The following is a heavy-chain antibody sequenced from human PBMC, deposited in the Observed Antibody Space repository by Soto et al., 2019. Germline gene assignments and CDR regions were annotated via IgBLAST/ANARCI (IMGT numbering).Heavy chain of an antibody. CDR2: IIPMFGTT. Sequence: QVRLEQSGAEVKKPGSSVKVSCRASGGTFSRKAIAWLRQAPGQGLEWMGGIIPMFGTTNYAQRCQERVTITADESTSTGSMERSSLTSEDTAVYYCALVIETTTVHMGGVEAWGQGTLVTVS. D-gene: IGHD4-4*01. J-gene: IGHJ5*02. CDR3: ALVIETTTVHMGGVEA. CDR1: GGTFSRKA. V-gene: IGHV1-69*01.